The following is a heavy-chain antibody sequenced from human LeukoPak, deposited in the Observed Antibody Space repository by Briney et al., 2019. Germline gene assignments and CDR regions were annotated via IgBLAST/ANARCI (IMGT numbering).Heavy chain of an antibody. CDR3: ARDNTPSSSWYVPYYYYGMDV. Sequence: GGSLRLSCAASGFTVSSNYMSWVRQAPGKGLEWVSVIYSGGSTYYADSVKGRFTISRDNSKNTLYLQMNSLRAEDTAVYYCARDNTPSSSWYVPYYYYGMDVWGQGTTVTVSS. V-gene: IGHV3-66*01. CDR1: GFTVSSNY. D-gene: IGHD6-13*01. J-gene: IGHJ6*02. CDR2: IYSGGST.